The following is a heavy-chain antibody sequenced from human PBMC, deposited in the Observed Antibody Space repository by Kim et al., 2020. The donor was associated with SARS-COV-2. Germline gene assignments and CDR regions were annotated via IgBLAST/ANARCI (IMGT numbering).Heavy chain of an antibody. CDR3: ARMRSGYDFDY. CDR2: K. D-gene: IGHD5-12*01. J-gene: IGHJ4*02. V-gene: IGHV1-8*01. Sequence: KGYAQKFQGRVTMTRNTSISTAYMELSSLRSEDTAVYYCARMRSGYDFDYWGQGTLVTVSS.